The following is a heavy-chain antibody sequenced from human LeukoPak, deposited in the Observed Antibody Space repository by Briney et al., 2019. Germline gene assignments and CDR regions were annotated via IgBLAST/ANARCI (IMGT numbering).Heavy chain of an antibody. CDR1: GGSISSSSYY. Sequence: PSETLSLTCTVSGGSISSSSYYWGWIRQPPGKGLEWIGSIYYSGSTYYNPSLKSRVTISVDTSKNQFSLKLSSVTAADTAVYYCARHSGDWPGLIVVVPAAIFWFDPWGQGTLVTVSS. D-gene: IGHD2-2*01. J-gene: IGHJ5*02. V-gene: IGHV4-39*01. CDR3: ARHSGDWPGLIVVVPAAIFWFDP. CDR2: IYYSGST.